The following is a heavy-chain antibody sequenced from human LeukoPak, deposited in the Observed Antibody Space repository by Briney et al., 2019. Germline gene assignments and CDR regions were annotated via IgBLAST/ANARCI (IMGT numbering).Heavy chain of an antibody. CDR2: INPNDGDT. D-gene: IGHD2-2*01. Sequence: ASVKVSCKASGYTFTDYYMHWVRQAPGQGFEWMGWINPNDGDTNYAQKFQGRVTMTRDTSISTAHMEVSRLRSDDTAAYYCARANFLYCSSSTCLFDYWGQGTLVTVSS. CDR1: GYTFTDYY. V-gene: IGHV1-2*02. CDR3: ARANFLYCSSSTCLFDY. J-gene: IGHJ4*02.